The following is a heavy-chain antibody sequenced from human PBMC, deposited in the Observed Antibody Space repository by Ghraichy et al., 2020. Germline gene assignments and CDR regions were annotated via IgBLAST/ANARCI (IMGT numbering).Heavy chain of an antibody. CDR1: GFTFRIYW. CDR3: AKSDYYDI. CDR2: IKSDGSFT. D-gene: IGHD1-26*01. V-gene: IGHV3-74*01. Sequence: ETLSLTCAASGFTFRIYWMHWVRQAAGKGLVWVSRIKSDGSFTSYADSVKGRFTISRDNAKNTLYLQMNSLRAEDTAVYYCAKSDYYDIWGQGTMVTVSS. J-gene: IGHJ3*02.